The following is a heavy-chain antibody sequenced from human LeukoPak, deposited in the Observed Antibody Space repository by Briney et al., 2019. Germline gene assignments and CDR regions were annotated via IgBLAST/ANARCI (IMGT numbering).Heavy chain of an antibody. CDR2: INHSGST. CDR3: ARNTMARGVGWFDP. CDR1: GGSFSGYY. Sequence: PSETLSLTCAVYGGSFSGYYWSWIRQPPGKGLEWIGEINHSGSTNYNPSLKSRVTISVDTSKNQFSLKLSSVTAADTAVYYCARNTMARGVGWFDPWGQGTLVTVSS. J-gene: IGHJ5*02. D-gene: IGHD3-10*01. V-gene: IGHV4-34*01.